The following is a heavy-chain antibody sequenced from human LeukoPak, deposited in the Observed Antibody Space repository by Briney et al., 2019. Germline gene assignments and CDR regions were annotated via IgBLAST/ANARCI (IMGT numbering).Heavy chain of an antibody. Sequence: ASVKVSCKASGGTFSSYAISWVRQAPGQGLEWMGGIIPIFGTANYAQKFQGRVTMTRNTSISTAYMELSSLRSEDTAVYYCARSLIAVAGTGGRRWFDPWGQGTLVTVSS. D-gene: IGHD6-19*01. CDR3: ARSLIAVAGTGGRRWFDP. J-gene: IGHJ5*02. CDR1: GGTFSSYA. V-gene: IGHV1-69*05. CDR2: IIPIFGTA.